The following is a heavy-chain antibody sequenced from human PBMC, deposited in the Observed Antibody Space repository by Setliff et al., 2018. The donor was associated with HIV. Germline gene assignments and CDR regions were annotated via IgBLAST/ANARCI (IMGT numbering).Heavy chain of an antibody. CDR1: GGSISSGSYY. V-gene: IGHV4-61*02. CDR3: ARDRGPETMRVVKGRGAFDI. Sequence: PSETLSLTCTVSGGSISSGSYYWSWIRQPAGKGLEWIGRIYTSGSTNYNPSLKSRVTISVDTSKNQFSLKLSSVTAADTAVYYCARDRGPETMRVVKGRGAFDIWGQGTMVTVS. J-gene: IGHJ3*02. CDR2: IYTSGST. D-gene: IGHD3-22*01.